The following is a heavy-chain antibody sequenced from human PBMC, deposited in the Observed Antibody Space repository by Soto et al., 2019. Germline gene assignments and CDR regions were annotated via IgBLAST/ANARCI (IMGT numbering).Heavy chain of an antibody. Sequence: QVQLVQSGAEVKKPGASVKVSCKASGYTFTSYAMHWVRQAPGQRLEWMGWINPGNGNTKYSQRSQGRVTITRDTSATTAYMELSSLRSEDTAVYPSARSVAIPVPPDYWGQGTLVTVSS. D-gene: IGHD2-2*01. CDR2: INPGNGNT. J-gene: IGHJ4*02. CDR1: GYTFTSYA. CDR3: ARSVAIPVPPDY. V-gene: IGHV1-3*01.